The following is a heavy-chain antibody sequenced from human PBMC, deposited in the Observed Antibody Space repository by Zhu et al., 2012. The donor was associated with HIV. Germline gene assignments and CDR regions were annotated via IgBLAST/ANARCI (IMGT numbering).Heavy chain of an antibody. CDR1: GGSVTSGSYY. CDR3: ARGLDSSGRGTFDI. D-gene: IGHD6-19*01. J-gene: IGHJ3*02. V-gene: IGHV4-61*01. Sequence: QVQLQESRPGLVKPSETLSLTCSVSGGSVTSGSYYWSWIRQPPGKGLEWIGYIYYTGSTDYNPSLKGRVAISRDTSKHQFSLSLKSVTAADTAVYYCARGLDSSGRGTFDIWGQGTMVTVSS. CDR2: IYYTGST.